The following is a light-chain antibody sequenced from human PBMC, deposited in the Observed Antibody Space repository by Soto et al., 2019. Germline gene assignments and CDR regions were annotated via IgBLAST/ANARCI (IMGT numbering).Light chain of an antibody. CDR3: GTLDSSLSVVV. CDR1: SSNIGSNS. V-gene: IGLV1-51*01. CDR2: DNN. Sequence: QSVLTQPPSVSAAPGQTVTISCSGSSSNIGSNSVSWYQQLPGTAPKLLIYDNNKRPSGIPDRFSGSKSGTSATLGITGLQTGDEADYYCGTLDSSLSVVVIGGGTKVTFL. J-gene: IGLJ2*01.